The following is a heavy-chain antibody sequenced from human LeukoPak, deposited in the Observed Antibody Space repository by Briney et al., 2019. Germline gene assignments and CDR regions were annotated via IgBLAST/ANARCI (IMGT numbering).Heavy chain of an antibody. CDR1: GGSISCYY. J-gene: IGHJ5*02. CDR3: ARRVTSNWFDP. CDR2: MYYSGST. D-gene: IGHD2-21*02. V-gene: IGHV4-59*08. Sequence: PSETLSLTCTVSGGSISCYYWSWIRQPPGKGLEWIGYMYYSGSTNYNPSLKSRVTISVDMSKNQFSLKVSSVTAADTAVYYCARRVTSNWFDPWGQGTLVTVSS.